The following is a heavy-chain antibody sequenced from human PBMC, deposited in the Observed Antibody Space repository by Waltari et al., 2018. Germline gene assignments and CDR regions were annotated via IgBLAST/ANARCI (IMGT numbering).Heavy chain of an antibody. CDR2: ISSSSSDI. D-gene: IGHD2-2*01. Sequence: EVQLVESGGGLVKPGGSLRLSCAASGFTFSSYSMNWVRQAPGKGLEWVSSISSSSSDIYYADSVEGRFTISRDNAKNSLYLQMNSLRAEDTAVYYCARDWGYCSSTSCTAVYGMDVWGQGTTVTVSS. CDR3: ARDWGYCSSTSCTAVYGMDV. J-gene: IGHJ6*02. V-gene: IGHV3-21*01. CDR1: GFTFSSYS.